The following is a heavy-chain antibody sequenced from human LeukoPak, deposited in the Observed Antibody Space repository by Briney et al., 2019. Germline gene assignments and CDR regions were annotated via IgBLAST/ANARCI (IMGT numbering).Heavy chain of an antibody. CDR1: GFTFSSYA. Sequence: GGSLRLSCAASGFTFSSYAMHWVRQAPGKGLEWVAVISYDGSNKYYADSVKGRFTISRDNSKNTLYLQMNSLRAEDTAVYYCARNIAVAGIDAFDIWGQGTMVTVSS. V-gene: IGHV3-30*04. D-gene: IGHD6-19*01. J-gene: IGHJ3*02. CDR3: ARNIAVAGIDAFDI. CDR2: ISYDGSNK.